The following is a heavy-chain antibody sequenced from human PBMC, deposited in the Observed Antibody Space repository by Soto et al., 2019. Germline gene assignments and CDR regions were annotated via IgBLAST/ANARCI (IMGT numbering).Heavy chain of an antibody. CDR1: GFTFSSYA. CDR2: ISGSGGST. J-gene: IGHJ4*02. D-gene: IGHD5-18*01. V-gene: IGHV3-23*01. CDR3: ATSPGGYGQWTFDY. Sequence: GGSLRLSCAASGFTFSSYAMSWVRQAPGKGLEWVSAISGSGGSTYYADSVKGRFTISRDNSKNTLYLQMNSLRAEDTAVYYCATSPGGYGQWTFDYWGQGTLVTVSS.